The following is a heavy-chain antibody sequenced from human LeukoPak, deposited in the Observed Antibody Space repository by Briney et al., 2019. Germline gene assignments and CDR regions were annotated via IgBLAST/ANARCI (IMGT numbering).Heavy chain of an antibody. D-gene: IGHD3-3*01. Sequence: ASVKVSCKASGYTFTSYGISWVRQAPGQGLEWMGWISAYNGNTNYAQKLQGRVTMTTDTSTGTAYMELRSLRSDDTAVYYCARDITIFGVVINDYWGQGTLVTVPS. V-gene: IGHV1-18*01. CDR2: ISAYNGNT. CDR3: ARDITIFGVVINDY. J-gene: IGHJ4*02. CDR1: GYTFTSYG.